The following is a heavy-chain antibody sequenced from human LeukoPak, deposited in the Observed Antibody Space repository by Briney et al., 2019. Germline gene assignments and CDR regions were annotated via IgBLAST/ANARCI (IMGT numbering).Heavy chain of an antibody. V-gene: IGHV4-34*01. J-gene: IGHJ3*02. D-gene: IGHD3-3*01. CDR3: ARGAFGVLLSAFDI. CDR2: INHSGNT. Sequence: SETLSLTCAVYGGSFSGYYWSWIRQPPGKGLEWIGEINHSGNTNYNPSLKSRVTISVDTSKNQFSLKLSSVTAADTAVYWCARGAFGVLLSAFDIWGQGTMVTVSS. CDR1: GGSFSGYY.